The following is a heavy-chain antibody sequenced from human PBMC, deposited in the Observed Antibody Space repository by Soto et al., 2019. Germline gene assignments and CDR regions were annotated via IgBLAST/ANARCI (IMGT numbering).Heavy chain of an antibody. Sequence: GGSLRLSCAASGFTFSSYSMNWVRQAPGKGLEWVSSISSISSYIYYADSVKGRVTISRDNAKNSLYLQMNSLRAEDTAVYYCARPMTTVTYDAFDIWGQGTMVTVSS. CDR3: ARPMTTVTYDAFDI. D-gene: IGHD4-17*01. CDR1: GFTFSSYS. CDR2: ISSISSYI. J-gene: IGHJ3*02. V-gene: IGHV3-21*01.